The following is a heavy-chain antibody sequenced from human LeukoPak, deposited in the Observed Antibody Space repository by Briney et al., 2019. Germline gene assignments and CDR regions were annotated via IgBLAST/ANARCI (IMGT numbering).Heavy chain of an antibody. CDR1: GITFRSSS. CDR2: IRFDGSTK. CDR3: AQPDF. Sequence: GGSLSLSCVASGITFRSSSMHWVRQAPGKGLEWLAFIRFDGSTKYYADSVKGRFTVSRDNSKSTLYLQMNNLRAEDTAVYYCAQPDFWGQGTLVTVSS. V-gene: IGHV3-30*02. J-gene: IGHJ4*02.